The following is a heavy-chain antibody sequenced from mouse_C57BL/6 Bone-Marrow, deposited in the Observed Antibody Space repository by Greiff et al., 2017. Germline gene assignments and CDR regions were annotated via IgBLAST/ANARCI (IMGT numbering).Heavy chain of an antibody. V-gene: IGHV14-4*01. CDR2: IDPENGDT. D-gene: IGHD3-2*02. CDR3: ATSPAQATPDY. Sequence: EVQLKESGAELVRPGASVKLSCTASGFNFKDDYMHWVKQRPEQGLEWIGLIDPENGDTDYLSKFQGKSTITVDTASNTAYLQLSSLTSEDTAVYYCATSPAQATPDYWGQGTTLTVSS. J-gene: IGHJ2*01. CDR1: GFNFKDDY.